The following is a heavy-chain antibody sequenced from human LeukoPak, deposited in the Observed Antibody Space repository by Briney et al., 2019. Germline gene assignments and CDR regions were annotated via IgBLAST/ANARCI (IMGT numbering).Heavy chain of an antibody. CDR2: IKSKTDGGTT. J-gene: IGHJ4*02. CDR3: TTDEPDYSNYGDY. V-gene: IGHV3-15*01. CDR1: GFTFSNAW. Sequence: PGGSLRLSCAASGFTFSNAWMSWVHQAPGKGLEWVGRIKSKTDGGTTDYAAPVKGRFTISRDDSKNTLYLQMNSLKTEDTAVYYCTTDEPDYSNYGDYWGQGTLVTVSS. D-gene: IGHD4-11*01.